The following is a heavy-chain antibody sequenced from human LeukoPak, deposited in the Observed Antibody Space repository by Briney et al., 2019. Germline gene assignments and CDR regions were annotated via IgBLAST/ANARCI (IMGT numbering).Heavy chain of an antibody. Sequence: GGSLRLSCAASGFTFGDYAMHWVRQAPGKGLEWVSGISWNSGSIVYADSVKGRFTISRDNAKNSLYLQMSSLRAEDMALYYCAKLRSGSFDIWGQGTMVTVSS. J-gene: IGHJ3*02. V-gene: IGHV3-9*03. CDR1: GFTFGDYA. CDR2: ISWNSGSI. CDR3: AKLRSGSFDI. D-gene: IGHD3-10*01.